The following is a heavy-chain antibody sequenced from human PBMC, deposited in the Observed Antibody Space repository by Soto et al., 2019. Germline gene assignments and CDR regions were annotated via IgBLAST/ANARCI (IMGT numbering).Heavy chain of an antibody. CDR2: IYYSGST. D-gene: IGHD1-1*01. J-gene: IGHJ4*02. CDR1: GGSISSYY. CDR3: ARGRRGTTTPGLDY. V-gene: IGHV4-59*12. Sequence: SETLSLTCTVSGGSISSYYWSWIRQPPGKGLDWIGYIYYSGSTNYNPSLKSRVTISVDTSKNQFSLKLSSVTAEDTAVYYCARGRRGTTTPGLDYWGQGTLVTVSS.